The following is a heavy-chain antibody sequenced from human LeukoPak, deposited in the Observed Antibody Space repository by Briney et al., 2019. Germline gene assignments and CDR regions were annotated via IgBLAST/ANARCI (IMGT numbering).Heavy chain of an antibody. Sequence: SETLSLTCTVSGGSIRGSYYYWGWIRQPPGKGLEWIGYIYHSGSTNCNPSLQSRVTISVDTSKNQFSLNLNSVTAADTAVYYCARGGAARLHFQNWGQGTLVTVSS. CDR3: ARGGAARLHFQN. CDR1: GGSIRGSYYY. D-gene: IGHD6-6*01. CDR2: IYHSGST. V-gene: IGHV4-61*05. J-gene: IGHJ1*01.